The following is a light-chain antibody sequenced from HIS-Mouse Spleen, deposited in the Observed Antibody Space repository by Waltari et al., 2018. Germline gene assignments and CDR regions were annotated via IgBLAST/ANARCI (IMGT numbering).Light chain of an antibody. CDR1: QSVSSN. V-gene: IGKV3-15*01. CDR3: QQYNNWPPWT. CDR2: GAS. Sequence: EIVMTQSPATLSVSPGERATLPCRASQSVSSNLAWYQQKPGQAPRLLIYGASTRATGIPARFSGSGPGTEFTLTISSMQSEDFAVYYCQQYNNWPPWTFGQGTKVEIK. J-gene: IGKJ1*01.